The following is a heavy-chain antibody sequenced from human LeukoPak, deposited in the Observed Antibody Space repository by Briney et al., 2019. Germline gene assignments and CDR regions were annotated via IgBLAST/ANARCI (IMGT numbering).Heavy chain of an antibody. CDR1: GFTFSSYA. D-gene: IGHD2-2*01. Sequence: GGSLRLSCAASGFTFSSYAMSWVRQAPGKGLEWVSAISGSGGSTYYADSVKGRFTISRDNSKNTLYLQMNSLRAGDTAVYYCAKGWSQLLISWFDPWGQGTLVTVSS. V-gene: IGHV3-23*01. CDR2: ISGSGGST. CDR3: AKGWSQLLISWFDP. J-gene: IGHJ5*02.